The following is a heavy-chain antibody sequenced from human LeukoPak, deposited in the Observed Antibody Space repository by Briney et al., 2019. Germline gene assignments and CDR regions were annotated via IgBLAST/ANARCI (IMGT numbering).Heavy chain of an antibody. CDR2: IYYSGGT. CDR1: GGSISSSSYY. V-gene: IGHV4-39*01. Sequence: PSENLSLTCTVSGGSISSSSYYWGWIRQPPGNGLEWIGSIYYSGGTYYNPSLKSRVTISVDTSKNQFSLKLSSVTAADTAVYYCARHAESYYYDSSGYQPIDYWGQGTLVTVSS. D-gene: IGHD3-22*01. J-gene: IGHJ4*02. CDR3: ARHAESYYYDSSGYQPIDY.